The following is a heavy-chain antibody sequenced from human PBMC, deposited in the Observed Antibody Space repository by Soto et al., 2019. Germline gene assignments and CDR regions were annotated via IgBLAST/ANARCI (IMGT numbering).Heavy chain of an antibody. Sequence: HPGGSLRLSCTASGFTFGDYAMSWVRQAPGKGLEWVGFIRSKAYGGTTEYAASVKGRFTISRDDSKSIAYLQMNSLKTEDTAVYYCPRDPKENYYYYYGMDVWGQGTTVTVSS. CDR3: PRDPKENYYYYYGMDV. CDR1: GFTFGDYA. J-gene: IGHJ6*02. V-gene: IGHV3-49*04. CDR2: IRSKAYGGTT.